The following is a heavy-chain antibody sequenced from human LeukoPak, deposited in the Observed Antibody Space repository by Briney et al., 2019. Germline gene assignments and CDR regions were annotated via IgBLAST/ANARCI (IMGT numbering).Heavy chain of an antibody. J-gene: IGHJ4*02. Sequence: GGSLRLSCAASGFTFSSYAMTWVRQAPGKGLEWVSGISDSGGSTYHADSVKGRFTISRDNSKSMLYLQMNSLRAEDTAVYYCAKGAYCSSTSCYWYFDYWGQGTLVTVSS. CDR3: AKGAYCSSTSCYWYFDY. CDR2: ISDSGGST. D-gene: IGHD2-2*01. CDR1: GFTFSSYA. V-gene: IGHV3-23*01.